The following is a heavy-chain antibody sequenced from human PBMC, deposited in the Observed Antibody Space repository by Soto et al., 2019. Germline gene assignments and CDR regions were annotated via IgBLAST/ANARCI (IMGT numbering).Heavy chain of an antibody. CDR1: GFTFSSYG. V-gene: IGHV3-33*01. CDR2: IWYDGSNK. D-gene: IGHD2-8*02. J-gene: IGHJ6*02. CDR3: ARDLEHYEWCSGSKGNSYYGRDV. Sequence: FLRLSCAAFGFTFSSYGMHWVRKAPGQGLEREEVIWYDGSNKYYANSVKGRVTISRDNSKNTLYLQMNSLRAEDTAAYYCARDLEHYEWCSGSKGNSYYGRDVWGQGSTVTVSS.